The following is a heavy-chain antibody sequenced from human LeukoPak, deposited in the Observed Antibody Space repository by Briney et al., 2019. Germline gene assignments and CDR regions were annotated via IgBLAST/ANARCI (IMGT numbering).Heavy chain of an antibody. J-gene: IGHJ4*02. CDR1: GFTFSSYG. CDR3: AKGSTWELLLGFNPDY. V-gene: IGHV3-30*18. Sequence: PGRSLRLSCAASGFTFSSYGMHWVRQAPGKGLEWVAVISYDGSNKYYADSVKGRFTISRDNSKNTLYLQMNSLRAEDTAVYCCAKGSTWELLLGFNPDYWGQGTLVTVSS. D-gene: IGHD1-26*01. CDR2: ISYDGSNK.